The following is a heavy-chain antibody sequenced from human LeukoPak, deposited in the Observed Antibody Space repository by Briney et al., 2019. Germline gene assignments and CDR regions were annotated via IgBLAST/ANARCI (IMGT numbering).Heavy chain of an antibody. Sequence: GASVKVSCKASGYTFTGYYMHWVRQAPGQGREWMGWINPNSGCTNYAQKFQGRVTMTRATSISTAYMELSRLRSDDTAVYYCARDPLASIVVVPAADADYYYYYMDVWGKGTTVTVSS. V-gene: IGHV1-2*02. J-gene: IGHJ6*03. D-gene: IGHD2-2*01. CDR3: ARDPLASIVVVPAADADYYYYYMDV. CDR2: INPNSGCT. CDR1: GYTFTGYY.